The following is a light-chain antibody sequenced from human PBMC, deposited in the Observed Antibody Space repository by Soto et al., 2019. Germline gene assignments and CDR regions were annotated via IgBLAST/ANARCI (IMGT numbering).Light chain of an antibody. Sequence: DIQMTQSPSALSASVGDRVTITCRASQSVSNWLAWYRQKPGEAPKLLIYEGSSLERGVPSRFSGSGSGTEFTLTISRLQPVDFATSYCQQYDTYSRTFDQGTKVEVK. CDR2: EGS. V-gene: IGKV1-5*03. J-gene: IGKJ1*01. CDR1: QSVSNW. CDR3: QQYDTYSRT.